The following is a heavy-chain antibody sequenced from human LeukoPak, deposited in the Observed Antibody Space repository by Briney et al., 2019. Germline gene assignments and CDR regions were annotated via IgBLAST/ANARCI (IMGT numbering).Heavy chain of an antibody. J-gene: IGHJ4*02. CDR1: GYSFTSYW. CDR2: IYPGASNT. V-gene: IGHV5-51*01. Sequence: PGESLQISCQGSGYSFTSYWIGWVRQMTGKGLEWMGLIYPGASNTRYSPSFQGQVTISADKSISTAYLQWSSLKASDTAMYYCARLYYYDSSGQNFDYWGQGTLVTVSS. CDR3: ARLYYYDSSGQNFDY. D-gene: IGHD3-22*01.